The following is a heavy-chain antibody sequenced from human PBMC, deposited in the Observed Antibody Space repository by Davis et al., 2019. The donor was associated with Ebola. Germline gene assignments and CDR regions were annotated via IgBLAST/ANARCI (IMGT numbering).Heavy chain of an antibody. CDR1: GYTFTSYY. CDR3: ASSYDFWSGHDDYGMDV. V-gene: IGHV1-46*01. D-gene: IGHD3-3*01. Sequence: ASVKVSCKASGYTFTSYYMHWVRQAPGQGLEWMGIINPSGGSTSYAQKFQGRVTMTRDTSTSTVYMELSSLRSDDTAVYYCASSYDFWSGHDDYGMDVWGQGTTVTVSS. J-gene: IGHJ6*02. CDR2: INPSGGST.